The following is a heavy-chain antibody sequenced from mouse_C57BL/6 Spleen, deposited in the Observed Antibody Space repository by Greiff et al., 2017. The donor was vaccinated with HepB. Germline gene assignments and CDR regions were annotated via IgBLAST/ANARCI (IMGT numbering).Heavy chain of an antibody. CDR2: ISSGSSTI. Sequence: EVHLVESGGGLVKPGGSLKLSCAASGFTFSDYGMHWVRQAPEKGLEWVAYISSGSSTIYYADTVKGRFTISRDNAKNTLFLQMTSLRSEDTAVYYCARCAYGSSPSFDYWGQGTTLTVSS. CDR3: ARCAYGSSPSFDY. CDR1: GFTFSDYG. V-gene: IGHV5-17*01. D-gene: IGHD1-1*01. J-gene: IGHJ2*01.